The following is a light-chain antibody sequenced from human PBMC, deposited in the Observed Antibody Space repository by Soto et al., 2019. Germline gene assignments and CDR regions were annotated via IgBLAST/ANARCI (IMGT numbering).Light chain of an antibody. V-gene: IGKV3-11*01. CDR2: GAS. CDR3: QQRSNWPRT. J-gene: IGKJ1*01. Sequence: EVVMSQSPGTLSVSLGESATLSCRASQSVDGYLAWYQQKPGQAPRLLIYGASTRATGVTARFRGGGSGTDFTLTISSLEPEDFAAYYCQQRSNWPRTFGQGTKVDIK. CDR1: QSVDGY.